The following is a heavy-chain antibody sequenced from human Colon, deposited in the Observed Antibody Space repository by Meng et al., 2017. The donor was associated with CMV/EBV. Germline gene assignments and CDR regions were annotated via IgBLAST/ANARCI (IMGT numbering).Heavy chain of an antibody. J-gene: IGHJ6*02. CDR2: ISYDGSNK. CDR1: GFTFSSYA. Sequence: GESLRLSCAASGFTFSSYAMHWVRQAPGKGLEWVAVISYDGSNKYYADSVKGRFTISRDNSKNTLYLQMNSLRAEDTAVYYCARGSRRSCMDVWGQGTTVTVSS. V-gene: IGHV3-30-3*01. CDR3: ARGSRRSCMDV.